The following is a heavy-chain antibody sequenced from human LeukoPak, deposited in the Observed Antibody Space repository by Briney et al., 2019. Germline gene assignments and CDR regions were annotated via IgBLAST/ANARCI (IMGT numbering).Heavy chain of an antibody. CDR3: TKDMSSGESYFDC. CDR1: GFIFRSYA. Sequence: GGSLRLSCAASGFIFRSYAMSWVRQAPGKGLEWVSSVSGSGRTTYYADSVKGRFTASRDNSRDTLYLQMDSLSAEDTAVYYCTKDMSSGESYFDCWGQGTLVTVSS. V-gene: IGHV3-23*01. CDR2: VSGSGRTT. D-gene: IGHD1-14*01. J-gene: IGHJ4*02.